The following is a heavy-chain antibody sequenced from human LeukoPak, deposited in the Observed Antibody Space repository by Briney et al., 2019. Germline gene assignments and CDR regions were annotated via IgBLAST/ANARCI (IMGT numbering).Heavy chain of an antibody. D-gene: IGHD4-17*01. Sequence: SETLSLTCTVSGGSISSSSYYWGWIRQPPGKGLEWIGSIYYSGSTYYNPSLKSRITISVDTSKNQFSLKLSSVTAADTAVYYCAGGLNDADYGDYPFDYWGQGTLVTVSS. V-gene: IGHV4-39*07. J-gene: IGHJ4*02. CDR3: AGGLNDADYGDYPFDY. CDR2: IYYSGST. CDR1: GGSISSSSYY.